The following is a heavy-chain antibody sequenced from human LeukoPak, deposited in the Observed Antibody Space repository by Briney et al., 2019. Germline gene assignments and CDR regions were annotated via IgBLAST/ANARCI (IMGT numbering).Heavy chain of an antibody. CDR1: GYTFTGYY. CDR2: INPNSGGT. J-gene: IGHJ4*02. CDR3: ARDGNNQQGVVVFDY. Sequence: ASVKVSCKASGYTFTGYYMHWVRQAAGQGLEWMGWINPNSGGTNYAQKFQGRVTMTRDTSISTAYMELSRLRSDDTAVYYCARDGNNQQGVVVFDYWGQGTLVTVSS. D-gene: IGHD1/OR15-1a*01. V-gene: IGHV1-2*02.